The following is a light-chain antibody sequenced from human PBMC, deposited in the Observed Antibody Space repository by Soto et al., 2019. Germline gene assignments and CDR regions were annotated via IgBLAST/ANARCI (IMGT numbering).Light chain of an antibody. CDR1: ESMSSH. J-gene: IGKJ5*01. V-gene: IGKV1-39*01. CDR3: QQSYSVPIT. CDR2: AAS. Sequence: DIQMTQSPSTLSASVGARVTMTCRASESMSSHLNWYQQKSGRAPQLLIHAASTLQTGVPSRFSGSGSGTDFTLTISSLQPEDFATYYCQQSYSVPITFGQGTRLEIK.